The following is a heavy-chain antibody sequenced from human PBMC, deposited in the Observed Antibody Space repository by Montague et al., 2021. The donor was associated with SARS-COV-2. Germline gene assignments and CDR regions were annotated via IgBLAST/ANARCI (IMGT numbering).Heavy chain of an antibody. D-gene: IGHD6-19*01. CDR3: ARGAPGGYDSDWYGDAFDI. CDR1: GDSITTTNW. Sequence: SETLSLTCTVSGDSITTTNWWSWIRQSPGKGLEWIGEIFHGGTTNYNPSLKSRVSMSVDKSTNQFPLKLDSLTAADTALYFCARGAPGGYDSDWYGDAFDIRGRGTMVVVSS. CDR2: IFHGGTT. J-gene: IGHJ3*02. V-gene: IGHV4-4*02.